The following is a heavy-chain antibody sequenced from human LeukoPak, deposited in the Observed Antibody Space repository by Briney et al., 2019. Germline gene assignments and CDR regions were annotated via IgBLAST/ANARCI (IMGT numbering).Heavy chain of an antibody. Sequence: PGGSLRLYCAASGHTFSSYSMNWVRQAPGKGLEWVSSTSSSSSYIYYADSVKGRFTISRDNAKNSLYLQMNSLRAEDTAVYYCARVKKGSGSYYKGHYFDYWGQGTLVTVSS. V-gene: IGHV3-21*01. CDR2: TSSSSSYI. CDR3: ARVKKGSGSYYKGHYFDY. CDR1: GHTFSSYS. J-gene: IGHJ4*02. D-gene: IGHD3-10*01.